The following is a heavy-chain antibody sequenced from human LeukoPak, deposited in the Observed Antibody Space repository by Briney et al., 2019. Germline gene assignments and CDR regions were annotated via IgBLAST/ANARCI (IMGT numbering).Heavy chain of an antibody. V-gene: IGHV3-48*03. CDR2: ISSSGSTI. CDR1: GFTFSSYE. J-gene: IGHJ4*01. CDR3: ARLSAMLRGPEPIYYFDY. D-gene: IGHD3-10*01. Sequence: GGSLRLSCAASGFTFSSYEMNWVRQAPGKGLEWVSYISSSGSTIYYADSVKGRFTISRDNAKNSLYLQMNSLRAEDTATYYCARLSAMLRGPEPIYYFDYWGQGTLVTVSS.